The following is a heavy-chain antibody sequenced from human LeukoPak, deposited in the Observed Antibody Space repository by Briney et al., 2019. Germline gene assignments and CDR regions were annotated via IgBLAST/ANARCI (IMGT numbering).Heavy chain of an antibody. Sequence: SETLSLTCSVSGGSISSSSHSWGWIRQSPGKGLEWIGSIYYSGSTFYNPSLKSRVTISVDRSKNQFSLKLSSVTAADTAVYYCARAWVVDIAAAGAVLFDYWGQGTLVTVSS. CDR3: ARAWVVDIAAAGAVLFDY. CDR1: GGSISSSSHS. D-gene: IGHD6-13*01. CDR2: IYYSGST. J-gene: IGHJ4*02. V-gene: IGHV4-39*07.